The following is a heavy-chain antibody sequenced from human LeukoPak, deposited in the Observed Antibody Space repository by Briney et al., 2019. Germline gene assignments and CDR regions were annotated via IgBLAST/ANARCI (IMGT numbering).Heavy chain of an antibody. J-gene: IGHJ4*02. CDR3: ARHGDPNDSSGWYYFDY. V-gene: IGHV4-59*08. CDR2: IYYSGST. Sequence: PSETLSLTCTVSGGSISSYYWSWIRQPPGKGLEWIRYIYYSGSTNYNPSLKSRVTISVDTSKNQFSLKLSSVTAADTAVYYCARHGDPNDSSGWYYFDYWGQGTLVTVSS. CDR1: GGSISSYY. D-gene: IGHD6-19*01.